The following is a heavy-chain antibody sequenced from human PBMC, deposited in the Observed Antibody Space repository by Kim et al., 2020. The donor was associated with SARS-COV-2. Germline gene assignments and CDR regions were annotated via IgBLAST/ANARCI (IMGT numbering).Heavy chain of an antibody. CDR2: FDPEDGET. D-gene: IGHD3-10*01. V-gene: IGHV1-24*01. J-gene: IGHJ4*02. Sequence: ASVKVSCKVSGYTLTELSMHWVRQAPGKGLEWMGGFDPEDGETIYAQKFQGRVTMTADTSTDTAYMELSSLRSEDTAVYYCATDKPPRYGSGSHFDYWGQ. CDR1: GYTLTELS. CDR3: ATDKPPRYGSGSHFDY.